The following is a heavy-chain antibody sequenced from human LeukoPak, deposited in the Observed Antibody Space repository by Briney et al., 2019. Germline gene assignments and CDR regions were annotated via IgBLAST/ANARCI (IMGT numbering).Heavy chain of an antibody. D-gene: IGHD1-1*01. J-gene: IGHJ4*02. CDR2: VKPYGGDT. CDR1: GYDFLDNH. CDR3: ARGTSVDWNPAGDRFDS. Sequence: ASVRVSCKASGYDFLDNHLHWVRRAPGQGLEWMGWVKPYGGDTHVAQRFQGRVTMTRDTSITTAYMELSRLTSDDTAVYFCARGTSVDWNPAGDRFDSWGQGTPVTVSS. V-gene: IGHV1-2*02.